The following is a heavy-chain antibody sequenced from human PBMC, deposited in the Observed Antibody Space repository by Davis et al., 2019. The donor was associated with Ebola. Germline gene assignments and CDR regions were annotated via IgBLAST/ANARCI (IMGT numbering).Heavy chain of an antibody. CDR2: IYTSGST. J-gene: IGHJ5*02. CDR3: ARDRTTARFDP. Sequence: PGGSLRLSCTVSGDSISSYYWSWIRQPAGKGLEWIGRIYTSGSTNYNPSLKSRVTMSVDTSKNQFSLKLSSVTAADTAVYYCARDRTTARFDPWGQGTLVTVSS. D-gene: IGHD4-17*01. V-gene: IGHV4-4*07. CDR1: GDSISSYY.